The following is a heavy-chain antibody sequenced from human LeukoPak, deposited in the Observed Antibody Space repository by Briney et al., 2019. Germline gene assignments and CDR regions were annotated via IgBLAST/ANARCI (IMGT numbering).Heavy chain of an antibody. J-gene: IGHJ4*02. CDR3: AKHSYDSSGYYSIDY. D-gene: IGHD3-22*01. CDR2: IIGSVHST. Sequence: PGGSLRLSCAASGFTLTSYAMSWVRQAPAKGLEWVSAIIGSVHSTYYADSVKGRFTISRDNSKNTLYLQMNSLRAEDTAVYYCAKHSYDSSGYYSIDYWGQGTLVTVFS. V-gene: IGHV3-23*01. CDR1: GFTLTSYA.